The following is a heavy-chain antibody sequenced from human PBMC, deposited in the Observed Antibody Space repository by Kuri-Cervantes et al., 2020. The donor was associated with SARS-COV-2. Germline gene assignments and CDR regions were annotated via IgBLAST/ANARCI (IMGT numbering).Heavy chain of an antibody. J-gene: IGHJ2*01. CDR3: ARGRKYCSSTSCYTVWYFDL. Sequence: ASVKVSCKASGYTFTSYDINWVRQATGQGLEWMGWMNPDSGNTGYAQKFQGRVTFTRDTSISTAYMELSSLRSEDTAVYYCARGRKYCSSTSCYTVWYFDLWGRGTLVTVSS. D-gene: IGHD2-2*02. CDR2: MNPDSGNT. V-gene: IGHV1-8*03. CDR1: GYTFTSYD.